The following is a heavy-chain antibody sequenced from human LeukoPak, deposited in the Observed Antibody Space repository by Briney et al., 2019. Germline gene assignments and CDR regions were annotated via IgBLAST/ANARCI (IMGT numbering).Heavy chain of an antibody. CDR1: VYILPELS. D-gene: IGHD3-10*01. Sequence: ASVKVSCKVCVYILPELSMHWVRQASGKAFEGMGGFDPEDGETIYAEKFQGRVTITEDTSTDTAYMELSSLRSEDTAVYYCATDRITMVRGVITSYYFDYWGQGTLVTVSS. J-gene: IGHJ4*02. CDR2: FDPEDGET. V-gene: IGHV1-24*01. CDR3: ATDRITMVRGVITSYYFDY.